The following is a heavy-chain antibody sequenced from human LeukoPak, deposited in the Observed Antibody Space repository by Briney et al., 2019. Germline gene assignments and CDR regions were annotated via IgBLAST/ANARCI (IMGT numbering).Heavy chain of an antibody. CDR3: ARRVRFGSGWVFDY. V-gene: IGHV4-34*01. D-gene: IGHD6-19*01. CDR2: INHSENT. J-gene: IGHJ4*02. Sequence: KPSETLSLTCAVYSGSFSDYYWNWIRQPPGKGLEWIGEINHSENTNYNPSLTSRVTISVDTSKNQFSLKLNSATAADTAVYFCARRVRFGSGWVFDYWGQGTLVTVSS. CDR1: SGSFSDYY.